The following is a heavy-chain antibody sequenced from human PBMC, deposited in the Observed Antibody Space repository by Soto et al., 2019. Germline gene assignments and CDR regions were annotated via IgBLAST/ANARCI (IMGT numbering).Heavy chain of an antibody. Sequence: QVQLVESGGGLVQPGRSLRLSCAASGFTFSSYGMHWVRQAPGKGLEWVAVISYDGSNKYYADSVKGRFTISRDNSKNTLYLQMNSLRAEDTAVYYCANGEGGRYYYGMDVWGQGTTVTVSS. V-gene: IGHV3-30*18. D-gene: IGHD3-16*01. CDR3: ANGEGGRYYYGMDV. CDR2: ISYDGSNK. J-gene: IGHJ6*02. CDR1: GFTFSSYG.